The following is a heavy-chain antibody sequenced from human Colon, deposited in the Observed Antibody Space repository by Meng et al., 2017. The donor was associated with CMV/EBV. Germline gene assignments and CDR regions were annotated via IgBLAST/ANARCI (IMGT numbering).Heavy chain of an antibody. CDR3: AHGGSGYDFGAGGFDY. V-gene: IGHV2-5*01. Sequence: SGPTLVKPTQTLTLTCTFSGFSLSTIGLSVGWIRQPPGKALEWFALVYWNDDKRYSPSLKSRLTVTKDASKNQVILRLTNVDPLDSGTYYCAHGGSGYDFGAGGFDYWGPGTQVTVSS. CDR2: VYWNDDK. D-gene: IGHD5-12*01. CDR1: GFSLSTIGLS. J-gene: IGHJ4*02.